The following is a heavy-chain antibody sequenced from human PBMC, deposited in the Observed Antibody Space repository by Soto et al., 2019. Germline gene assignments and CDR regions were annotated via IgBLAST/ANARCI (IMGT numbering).Heavy chain of an antibody. D-gene: IGHD2-2*01. V-gene: IGHV1-3*01. J-gene: IGHJ3*02. Sequence: ASVKVSCKASGYTFTSYAMHWVRQAPGQRLEWMGWINAGNGNTKYSQKFQGRVTITRDTSASTAYMELSSLRSEDTAVYYCAREKIVVVPAAKVQAFDIWGQGTMVTVSS. CDR3: AREKIVVVPAAKVQAFDI. CDR2: INAGNGNT. CDR1: GYTFTSYA.